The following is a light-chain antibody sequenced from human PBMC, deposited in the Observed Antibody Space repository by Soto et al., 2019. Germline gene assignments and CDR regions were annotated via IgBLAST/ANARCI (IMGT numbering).Light chain of an antibody. V-gene: IGKV3-20*01. Sequence: EIVLTQSPGTLSLSPGERATLSCRASQSVSSSHLAWYQQKPGQAPRLLISGASSRATGIPDRFTGSGSGTDFTLTISRLEPEDFAVYYCRQYGSSPQTFGQGTKVDIK. CDR1: QSVSSSH. CDR2: GAS. CDR3: RQYGSSPQT. J-gene: IGKJ1*01.